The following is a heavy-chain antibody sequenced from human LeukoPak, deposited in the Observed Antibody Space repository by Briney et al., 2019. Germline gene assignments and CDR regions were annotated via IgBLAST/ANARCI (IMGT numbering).Heavy chain of an antibody. D-gene: IGHD1-14*01. J-gene: IGHJ4*02. CDR1: GYSFTSYW. CDR3: ARDTGGVGYFDY. Sequence: GESLKISCKGSGYSFTSYWIGWVRQMPGKGLEWMGIIYPGDSDTRYSPSFQGQVAISVDKSIRTAYLRWSSLRASDTAMYYCARDTGGVGYFDYWGQGTLVTVSS. CDR2: IYPGDSDT. V-gene: IGHV5-51*01.